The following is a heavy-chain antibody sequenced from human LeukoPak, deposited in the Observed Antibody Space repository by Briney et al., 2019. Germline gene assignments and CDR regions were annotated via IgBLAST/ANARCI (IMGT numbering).Heavy chain of an antibody. CDR1: GDSVSSNSAA. Sequence: SQTLSLTCALSGDSVSSNSAAWNWIRQSPSRGLEWLGRTYYRSKWYNDYAVSVKSRITINPDTSKNQFSLQLNSVTPEDTAVYYCARGGYCSSTSCYTWYGMDVWGQGTTVTVSS. D-gene: IGHD2-2*02. CDR3: ARGGYCSSTSCYTWYGMDV. J-gene: IGHJ6*02. V-gene: IGHV6-1*01. CDR2: TYYRSKWYN.